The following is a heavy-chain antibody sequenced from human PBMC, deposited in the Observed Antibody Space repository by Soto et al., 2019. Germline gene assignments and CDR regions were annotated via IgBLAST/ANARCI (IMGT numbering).Heavy chain of an antibody. Sequence: GGSLRLSCAASGFTFSSYWMHWVRQAPGKGLVWVSRINSDGSSTSYADSVKGRFTISRDNAKNTLYLQMNSLRAEDTAVYYCASSLAAAGTGWFDPWGQGTLVTVSS. J-gene: IGHJ5*02. D-gene: IGHD6-13*01. V-gene: IGHV3-74*01. CDR3: ASSLAAAGTGWFDP. CDR2: INSDGSST. CDR1: GFTFSSYW.